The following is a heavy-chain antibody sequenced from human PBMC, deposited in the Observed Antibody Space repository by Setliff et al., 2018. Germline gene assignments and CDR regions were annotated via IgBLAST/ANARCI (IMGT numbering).Heavy chain of an antibody. CDR2: INHRGST. CDR1: GGTFSDYH. CDR3: ARGRNIAARLLDS. V-gene: IGHV4-34*01. J-gene: IGHJ4*02. D-gene: IGHD6-6*01. Sequence: SETLSLTCAAYGGTFSDYHWTWIRQSPGKGLEWIGEINHRGSTNYNPSLKSRVTISIDTSRDQFSLKLISMIAADTAVYYCARGRNIAARLLDSWGQGTLVTVSS.